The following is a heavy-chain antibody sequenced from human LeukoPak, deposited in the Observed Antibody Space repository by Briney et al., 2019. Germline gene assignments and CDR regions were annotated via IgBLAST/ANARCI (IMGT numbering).Heavy chain of an antibody. CDR2: ISYDGSNK. V-gene: IGHV3-30*04. Sequence: GGSLRLSCAASRFTFSSYAMHWVRQAPGKGLEWVAVISYDGSNKYYAESVKGRFTISRDNAKNILYLEVNSLRTDDTAVYYCARGGLEPVDYWGQGTLVTVSS. CDR1: RFTFSSYA. D-gene: IGHD5-24*01. CDR3: ARGGLEPVDY. J-gene: IGHJ4*02.